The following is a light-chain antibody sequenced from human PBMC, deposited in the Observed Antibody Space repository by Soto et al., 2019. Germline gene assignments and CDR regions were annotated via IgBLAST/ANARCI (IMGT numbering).Light chain of an antibody. CDR2: DAS. CDR1: QGLGTN. J-gene: IGKJ4*01. CDR3: QQRSNWLT. V-gene: IGKV3D-11*01. Sequence: EVVTTQSPATLSVSPGERATLSCRASQGLGTNLAWYQQKPGQAPRLLIYDASNRATGIPARFSGSGSGTDFTLTISSLEPEDFAVYYCQQRSNWLTFGGGTKVDIK.